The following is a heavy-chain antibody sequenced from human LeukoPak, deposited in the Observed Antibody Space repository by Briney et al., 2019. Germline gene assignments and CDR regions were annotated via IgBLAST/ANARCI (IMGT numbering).Heavy chain of an antibody. CDR2: ISYDGSNK. D-gene: IGHD3-10*01. J-gene: IGHJ3*02. CDR1: GFTFSSYA. Sequence: AGSLRLSCAASGFTFSSYAMQWVRQAPGKGLEWVAVISYDGSNKYYADSVKGRFTISGDNSKNTLYLQMNSLRAEDTAVYYCARVGNSGAFDIWGQETMVTVSS. CDR3: ARVGNSGAFDI. V-gene: IGHV3-30*04.